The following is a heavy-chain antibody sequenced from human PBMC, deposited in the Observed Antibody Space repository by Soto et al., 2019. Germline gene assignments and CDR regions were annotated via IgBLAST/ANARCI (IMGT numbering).Heavy chain of an antibody. CDR3: AREPPTDYYDSVGYFDL. Sequence: DVQLVESGGGLVQPGRSLRLSCAASGFIFDDYAMHWVRQAPGKGLEWVSGMSWNSGSIDYTDSVKGRFTISRDNAKNSLYLQMNSLRAEDTALYYCAREPPTDYYDSVGYFDLWGRGTLVTVSS. J-gene: IGHJ2*01. CDR2: MSWNSGSI. V-gene: IGHV3-9*01. D-gene: IGHD3-22*01. CDR1: GFIFDDYA.